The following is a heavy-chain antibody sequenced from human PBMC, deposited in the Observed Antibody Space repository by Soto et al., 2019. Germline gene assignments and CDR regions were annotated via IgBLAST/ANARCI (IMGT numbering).Heavy chain of an antibody. V-gene: IGHV1-69*05. Sequence: SVKVSCQAAGGILSNYAISWLRQAPGQGLEWVGGIIPMSETPNYAQKFQGRVTITTDDSRVTVHMELTSLRSEDTAVYYCAGVRSGRDIPVEIYHWYSGMDVWGQGTTVTVSS. CDR3: AGVRSGRDIPVEIYHWYSGMDV. CDR1: GGILSNYA. CDR2: IIPMSETP. J-gene: IGHJ6*02. D-gene: IGHD2-21*02.